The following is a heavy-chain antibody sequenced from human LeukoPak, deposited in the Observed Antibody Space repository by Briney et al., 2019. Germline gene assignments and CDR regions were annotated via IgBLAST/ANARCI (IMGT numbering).Heavy chain of an antibody. CDR3: ARAGSGSYHVHY. Sequence: GASVKVSCKASGYTFTCYYMHWVRQAPGQGLEWMGWINPNSGGTNFAQKFQGRVTMTRDTSNSTAYMELSSLRSGDTAVYYCARAGSGSYHVHYWGQGTLVTVSS. CDR1: GYTFTCYY. D-gene: IGHD1-26*01. J-gene: IGHJ4*02. CDR2: INPNSGGT. V-gene: IGHV1-2*02.